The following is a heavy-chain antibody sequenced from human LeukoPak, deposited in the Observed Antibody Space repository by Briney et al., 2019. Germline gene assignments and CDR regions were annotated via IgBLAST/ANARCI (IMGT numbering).Heavy chain of an antibody. CDR2: IYYSGST. J-gene: IGHJ3*02. CDR3: ARVAGNLAPDAFDI. D-gene: IGHD2/OR15-2a*01. V-gene: IGHV4-31*03. CDR1: GGSISSGGYY. Sequence: SQTLFLTCTVSGGSISSGGYYWSWIRQHPGKGLEWIGYIYYSGSTYYNPSLKSRVTISVDTSKNQFSLKLSSVTATDTAVYYCARVAGNLAPDAFDIWGQGTMVTVSS.